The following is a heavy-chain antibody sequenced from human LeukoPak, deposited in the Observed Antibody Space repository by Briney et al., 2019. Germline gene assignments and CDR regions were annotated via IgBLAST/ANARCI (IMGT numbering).Heavy chain of an antibody. D-gene: IGHD5-24*01. V-gene: IGHV1-2*02. CDR2: LNPGPGGT. CDR1: GYTFIAYY. CDR3: AAQRDPRPFDH. Sequence: GASVKVSCKTSGYTFIAYYLHWVRQAPGQGLEWMGWLNPGPGGTLYAQKFQGRVTMTRDMSMTTAYMELTELRSDDTAVYYCAAQRDPRPFDHWGQGTLIIVSS. J-gene: IGHJ4*02.